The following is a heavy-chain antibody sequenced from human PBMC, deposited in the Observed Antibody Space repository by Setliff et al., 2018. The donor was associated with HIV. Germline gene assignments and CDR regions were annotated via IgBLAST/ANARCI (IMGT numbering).Heavy chain of an antibody. CDR2: ILSTGERT. D-gene: IGHD6-19*01. CDR3: AKLAPSYSSGKDDF. CDR1: GFTFSNYA. J-gene: IGHJ4*02. Sequence: PGGSLRLSCAASGFTFSNYAMSWVRQAPGEGLEWVSAILSTGERTFYADSVKGRFTISRDNSKNTLYLQMNSLRPEDTAIYYCAKLAPSYSSGKDDFWGQGTLVTVSS. V-gene: IGHV3-23*01.